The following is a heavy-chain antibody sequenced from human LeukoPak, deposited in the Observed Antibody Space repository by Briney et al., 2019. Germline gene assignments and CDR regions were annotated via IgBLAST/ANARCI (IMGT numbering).Heavy chain of an antibody. CDR2: ISGSGTTI. CDR3: AREAGGSYGY. V-gene: IGHV3-48*03. J-gene: IGHJ4*02. D-gene: IGHD1-26*01. Sequence: PGGSLRLSCAASGFTFSSYEMNWVRQAPGKGLEWVSYISGSGTTIYYADSVKGRFTISRDNAKNSLYLQMNSLRAEDTAVYYCAREAGGSYGYWGQGTLVTVSS. CDR1: GFTFSSYE.